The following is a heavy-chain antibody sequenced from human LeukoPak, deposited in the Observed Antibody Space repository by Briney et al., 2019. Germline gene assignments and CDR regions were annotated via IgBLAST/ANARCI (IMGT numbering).Heavy chain of an antibody. V-gene: IGHV4-38-2*01. J-gene: IGHJ4*02. D-gene: IGHD6-13*01. CDR1: GYSISSGYY. Sequence: PSETLSLTCAVSGYSISSGYYWGWIRQPPGKGLEWIGSIYHSGSTYYNLSLKSRVTISVDTSKNQFSLKLSSVTAADTAVYYCVLAAAGTTSDYWGQGTLVTVSS. CDR2: IYHSGST. CDR3: VLAAAGTTSDY.